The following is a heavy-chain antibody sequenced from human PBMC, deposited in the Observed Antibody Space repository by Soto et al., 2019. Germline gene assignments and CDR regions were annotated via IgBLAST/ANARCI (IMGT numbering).Heavy chain of an antibody. CDR2: IFYTGTT. CDR3: AGERGIWSGDLLPHGWFEP. D-gene: IGHD3-10*01. Sequence: SETLSLTCTVSGGSFSSGRDYWGWIRQPPGTGLEWIGNIFYTGTTSYSPSLKSRVTLSATPSSTPISPKLSSVTDAATPVYYCAGERGIWSGDLLPHGWFEPWGQGTRVTVS. J-gene: IGHJ5*02. CDR1: GGSFSSGRDY. V-gene: IGHV4-61*01.